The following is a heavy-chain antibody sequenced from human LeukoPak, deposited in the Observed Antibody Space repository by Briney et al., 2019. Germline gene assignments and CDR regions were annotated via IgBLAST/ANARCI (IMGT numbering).Heavy chain of an antibody. V-gene: IGHV3-73*01. D-gene: IGHD6-19*01. CDR3: TLGSSSGRLGAFDV. CDR2: IKSKSNNYET. CDR1: GFSFSGYI. Sequence: GGSLRLSCAASGFSFSGYIIHWVRQASGKGLEWIGRIKSKSNNYETAYAAPVKGRITISRDDSNNVAYMELRSLKTEDTAVYYCTLGSSSGRLGAFDVWGQGTMVTVSS. J-gene: IGHJ3*01.